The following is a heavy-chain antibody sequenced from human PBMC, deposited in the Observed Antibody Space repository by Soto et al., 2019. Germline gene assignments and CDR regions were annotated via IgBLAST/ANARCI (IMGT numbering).Heavy chain of an antibody. CDR1: GFTFRAYG. J-gene: IGHJ4*02. Sequence: QVQLVESGGGVVQPGGSLRLSCAPSGFTFRAYGMHWVRQAPGKGLEWVAVISYDGKNEYYADSVKGRFSISRDSSKNTLYLQMNSLRAEDTAVYYCAKDLVAFTTGRRSPFGSWGQGTLVTASS. D-gene: IGHD1-1*01. CDR3: AKDLVAFTTGRRSPFGS. V-gene: IGHV3-30*18. CDR2: ISYDGKNE.